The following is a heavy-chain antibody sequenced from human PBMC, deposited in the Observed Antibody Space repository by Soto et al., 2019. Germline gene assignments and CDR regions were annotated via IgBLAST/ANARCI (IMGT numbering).Heavy chain of an antibody. CDR1: GGSISSSTW. V-gene: IGHV4-4*02. CDR2: IYHSGST. J-gene: IGHJ6*02. CDR3: ARVSGSYYYGMDV. D-gene: IGHD1-26*01. Sequence: QVQLQESGPGLVKPSGTLSLTCAVSGGSISSSTWWSWVRQAPGKGLEWIGEIYHSGSTNYNPSLKSRVSISVDKSKNQFSLKLSSVTAADTAVYYCARVSGSYYYGMDVWGQGTTVTVSS.